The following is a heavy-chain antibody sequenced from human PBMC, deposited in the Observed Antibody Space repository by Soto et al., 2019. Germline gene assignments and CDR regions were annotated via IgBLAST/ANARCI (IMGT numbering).Heavy chain of an antibody. V-gene: IGHV3-23*01. D-gene: IGHD3-22*01. CDR3: AKCHYRNYYDSSGYYY. J-gene: IGHJ4*02. Sequence: GGSLRLSCAASGFTFSSYAMSWVRQAPGKGLEWVSAISGSGGSTYYADSVKGRFTISRDNSKNTLYLQMNSLRAEDTAVYYCAKCHYRNYYDSSGYYYWGQGTLVTVSS. CDR1: GFTFSSYA. CDR2: ISGSGGST.